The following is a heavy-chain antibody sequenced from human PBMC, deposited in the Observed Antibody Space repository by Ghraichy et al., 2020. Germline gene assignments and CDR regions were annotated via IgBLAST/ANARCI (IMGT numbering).Heavy chain of an antibody. J-gene: IGHJ4*02. V-gene: IGHV1-46*01. D-gene: IGHD1-7*01. CDR1: GYTFTSYY. CDR3: ARDRKTGTGTTQPSDY. CDR2: INPSGGST. Sequence: ASVKVSCKASGYTFTSYYMHWVRQAPGQGLEWMGIINPSGGSTSYAQKFQGRVTMTRDTSTSTVYMELSSLRSEDTAVYYCARDRKTGTGTTQPSDYWGQGALVTVSS.